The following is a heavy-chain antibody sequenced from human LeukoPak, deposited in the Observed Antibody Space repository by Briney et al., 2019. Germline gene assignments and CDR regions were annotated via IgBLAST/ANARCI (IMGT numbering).Heavy chain of an antibody. J-gene: IGHJ4*02. CDR2: IIPIFGTA. D-gene: IGHD3-22*01. V-gene: IGHV1-69*05. Sequence: SVTVSFMSSRGTFSSYAISWVRQAPAQGLEWMGGIIPIFGTANYTQKFQGRVTITTGRSTSTASLEMSSLRSGDTAVYYCARERRNYSDSSGPKYSFDYWGQGTLVTVSS. CDR3: ARERRNYSDSSGPKYSFDY. CDR1: RGTFSSYA.